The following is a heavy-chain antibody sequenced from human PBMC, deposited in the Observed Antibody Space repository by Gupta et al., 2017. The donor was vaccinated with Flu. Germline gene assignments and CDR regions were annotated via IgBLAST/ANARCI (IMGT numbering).Heavy chain of an antibody. Sequence: EVQLLESGGGLVQPGGSLRLSCVASGYGFRSSAMRGVRQAPGQGLEWVSSVRGSGSTSYADSVKGRFTISRDNSKNTLYLQMDSLRADDTAVYDCAKLTSSWGQGSLVTVSS. CDR3: AKLTSS. J-gene: IGHJ4*02. V-gene: IGHV3-23*01. CDR2: VRGSGSTS. D-gene: IGHD1-1*01. CDR1: GYGFRSSA.